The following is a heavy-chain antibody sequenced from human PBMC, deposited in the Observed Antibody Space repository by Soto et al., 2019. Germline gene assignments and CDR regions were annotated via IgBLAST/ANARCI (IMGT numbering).Heavy chain of an antibody. CDR2: SIPIFVTA. D-gene: IGHD2-2*01. J-gene: IGHJ4*02. V-gene: IGHV1-69*01. Sequence: QVQLVQSGAEVKKPGSSVKVSCKASGGTFSSYAISWVRQAPGQGLEWMGGSIPIFVTANYAQKFQGRVTITADESTSTAYMELSSLRSEDTAVYYCARDNCSSTSCYWLDYWGQGTLVTVSS. CDR3: ARDNCSSTSCYWLDY. CDR1: GGTFSSYA.